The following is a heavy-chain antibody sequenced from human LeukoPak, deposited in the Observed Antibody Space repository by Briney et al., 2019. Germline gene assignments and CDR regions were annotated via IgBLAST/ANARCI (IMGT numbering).Heavy chain of an antibody. CDR3: AKRGIVIRAVIIIGFHKEAYYFDY. Sequence: GGSLRLSCVVSGVTLSNYGMSWVRQAPGKGLEWVSGISERGGSTNYADSVKGRFIISRDISKNTVYLQMNSLRVEDTAVYFCAKRGIVIRAVIIIGFHKEAYYFDYWGQGILVTVSS. CDR2: ISERGGST. D-gene: IGHD3-10*01. J-gene: IGHJ4*02. V-gene: IGHV3-23*01. CDR1: GVTLSNYG.